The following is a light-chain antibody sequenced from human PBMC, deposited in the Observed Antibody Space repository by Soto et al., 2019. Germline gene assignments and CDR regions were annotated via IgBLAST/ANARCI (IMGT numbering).Light chain of an antibody. Sequence: QSALTQPRSVSGSPGQSVTISCTGTSSDVGGYNYVSWYQQHPGKAPKLMIYDVNKRPSGVPDRFSGSKSGNTASLTISGLQAEDEACYNGGSYAGSYTVVFGGGTKLTVL. CDR1: SSDVGGYNY. V-gene: IGLV2-11*01. J-gene: IGLJ2*01. CDR2: DVN. CDR3: GSYAGSYTVV.